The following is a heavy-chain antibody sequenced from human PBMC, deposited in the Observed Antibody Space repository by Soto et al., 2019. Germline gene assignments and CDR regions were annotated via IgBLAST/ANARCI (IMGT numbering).Heavy chain of an antibody. Sequence: QVQLVESGGGVVQPGRSLRLSCAASGFTFSSYGMHWVRQAPGKGLEWVAVIWYDGSNKYYADSVKGRFTISRDNSKNSLYLQMNSLRAEDAAVYYCASGAYSDLRLMDDWGKGTTVTVSS. CDR3: ASGAYSDLRLMDD. D-gene: IGHD2-15*01. CDR2: IWYDGSNK. V-gene: IGHV3-33*01. CDR1: GFTFSSYG. J-gene: IGHJ6*04.